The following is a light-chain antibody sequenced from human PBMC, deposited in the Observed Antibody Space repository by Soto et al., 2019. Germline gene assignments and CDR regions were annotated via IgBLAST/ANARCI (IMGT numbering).Light chain of an antibody. V-gene: IGKV1-5*01. Sequence: TQSAAVGGRVTISSPASQSSSSWLAWYQQKPEKAPKLLIYDASSLESGVPSRFSGSGSGTEFTLTIISLQPDDFATDYCQQYNSDFQWTFGQGAKVDIK. CDR1: QSSSSW. J-gene: IGKJ1*01. CDR3: QQYNSDFQWT. CDR2: DAS.